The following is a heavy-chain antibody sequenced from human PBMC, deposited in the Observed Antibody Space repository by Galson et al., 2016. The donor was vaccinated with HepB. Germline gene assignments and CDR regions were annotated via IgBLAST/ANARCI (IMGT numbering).Heavy chain of an antibody. D-gene: IGHD6-19*01. CDR2: IYSGGRT. J-gene: IGHJ4*02. CDR3: AGGRSSGWYSLGYFDY. V-gene: IGHV3-66*01. Sequence: SLRLSCAASGFTVSDNYMSWVRQAPGKGLEWVSIIYSGGRTYYADSVKGRFTISRDNSENTLYLQMSSLRAEDTAVYYCAGGRSSGWYSLGYFDYWGQGTQVTVSS. CDR1: GFTVSDNY.